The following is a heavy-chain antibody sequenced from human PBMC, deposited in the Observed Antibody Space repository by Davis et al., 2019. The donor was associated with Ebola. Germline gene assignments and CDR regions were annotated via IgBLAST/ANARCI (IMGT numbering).Heavy chain of an antibody. CDR3: ARVGFNDYGLNWFDP. D-gene: IGHD4-17*01. V-gene: IGHV1-69*06. CDR1: GGTFSSYA. Sequence: SVKVSCKASGGTFSSYAISWVRQAPGQGLEWMGGIIPIFGTANYAQKFQGRVTITADKSTSTAYMELSSLRSEDTAVYYCARVGFNDYGLNWFDPWGQGTLVTVSS. CDR2: IIPIFGTA. J-gene: IGHJ5*02.